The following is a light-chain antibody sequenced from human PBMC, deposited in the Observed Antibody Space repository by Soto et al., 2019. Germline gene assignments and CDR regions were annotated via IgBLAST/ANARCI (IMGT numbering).Light chain of an antibody. CDR2: GAS. Sequence: EIGVSEAHATLPVAPRERATLSCRASQSVSSNLAWYQQKPGQAPRLLIYGASTRATGIPARFSGSGPGTEFTLTTSSLQSEDFAVYYCQQYNNWPRTFGQGTKVDIK. J-gene: IGKJ1*01. CDR1: QSVSSN. V-gene: IGKV3-15*01. CDR3: QQYNNWPRT.